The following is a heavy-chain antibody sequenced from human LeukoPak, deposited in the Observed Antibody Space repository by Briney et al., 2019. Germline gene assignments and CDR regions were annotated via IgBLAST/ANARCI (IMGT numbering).Heavy chain of an antibody. CDR1: GFTFSSYG. J-gene: IGHJ5*02. D-gene: IGHD4-11*01. Sequence: GGSLRLSCAASGFTFSSYGMHWVRQAPGKGLEWVAVIWYDGSNKYYADSVKGRFTISRDNSKNTLYPQMNSLRAEDTAVYYCAKETVTTRGNWFDPWGQGTLVTVSS. CDR3: AKETVTTRGNWFDP. V-gene: IGHV3-33*06. CDR2: IWYDGSNK.